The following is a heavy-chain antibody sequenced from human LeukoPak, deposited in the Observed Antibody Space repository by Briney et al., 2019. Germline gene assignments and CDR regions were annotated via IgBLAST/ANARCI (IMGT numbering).Heavy chain of an antibody. CDR2: ISAYNGNT. CDR3: ATRTGLLWFGEIIFDY. CDR1: GYTFTSYG. Sequence: ASVKVSCKASGYTFTSYGISWVRQAPGQGLEWMGWISAYNGNTNHAQKLQGRVTMTTDTSTSTAYMELRSLRSDDTAVYYCATRTGLLWFGEIIFDYWGQGTLVTVSS. J-gene: IGHJ4*02. D-gene: IGHD3-10*01. V-gene: IGHV1-18*01.